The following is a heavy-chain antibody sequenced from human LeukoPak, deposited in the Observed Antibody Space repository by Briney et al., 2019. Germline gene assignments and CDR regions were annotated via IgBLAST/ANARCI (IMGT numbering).Heavy chain of an antibody. Sequence: GGSLRLSCAASGFTFSSYSMNWVRQAPGKGLEWVSSISSSSSYIYYADSVKDRFTISRDNAKNSLYLQMNSLRAEDTAVYYCARGGITIFGVVINPFDYWGQGTLVTVSS. D-gene: IGHD3-3*01. CDR3: ARGGITIFGVVINPFDY. V-gene: IGHV3-21*01. CDR2: ISSSSSYI. CDR1: GFTFSSYS. J-gene: IGHJ4*02.